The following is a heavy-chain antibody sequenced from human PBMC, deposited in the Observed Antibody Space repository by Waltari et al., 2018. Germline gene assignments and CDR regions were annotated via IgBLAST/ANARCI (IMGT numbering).Heavy chain of an antibody. J-gene: IGHJ4*02. CDR3: ASSLDGIVGATTVDY. D-gene: IGHD1-26*01. V-gene: IGHV3-53*01. CDR1: GFTVGSNY. Sequence: EVQLVESGGGLIQPGGSLGPSCAASGFTVGSNYIGWVRQAPGKGLEWVSVIYSGGSTYYADSVKGRFTISRDNSKNTLYLQMNSLRAEDTAVYYCASSLDGIVGATTVDYWGQGTLVTVSS. CDR2: IYSGGST.